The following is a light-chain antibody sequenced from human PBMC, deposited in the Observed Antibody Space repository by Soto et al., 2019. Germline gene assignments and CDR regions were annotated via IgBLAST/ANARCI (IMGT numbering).Light chain of an antibody. CDR1: QSISSF. CDR2: AAS. V-gene: IGKV1-39*01. Sequence: DIQMTQSPSSLSASVGDRVTITCRASQSISSFLNWYQQKPGKAPRLLIYAASSLQSGVPSRFSASGSGTDFTLNISSLQSEDFATYYCQQSYSTPETFGQGTKVEIK. CDR3: QQSYSTPET. J-gene: IGKJ1*01.